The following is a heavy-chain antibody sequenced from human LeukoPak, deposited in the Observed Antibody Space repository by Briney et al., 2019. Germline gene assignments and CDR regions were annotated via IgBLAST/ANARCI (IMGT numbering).Heavy chain of an antibody. CDR3: ANPRSSPRRGFPAIVFTGDFDY. CDR2: LTDTSGDT. D-gene: IGHD3-22*01. Sequence: GGSLRLSCVASGFSFSSYAMSWVRQAPGKGLEWVSGLTDTSGDTYYADSVKGRFTISRDDSKNTLYLQMNSLRADDSAVYYWANPRSSPRRGFPAIVFTGDFDYWGQGPLATVS. J-gene: IGHJ4*02. CDR1: GFSFSSYA. V-gene: IGHV3-23*01.